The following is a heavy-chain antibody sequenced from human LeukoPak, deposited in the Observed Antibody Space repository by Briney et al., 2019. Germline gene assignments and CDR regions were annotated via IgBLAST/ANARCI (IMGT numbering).Heavy chain of an antibody. D-gene: IGHD3-3*01. CDR1: GYSISSGYY. CDR3: ARQGYDFWSGYYYYMDV. CDR2: IYHSGST. Sequence: SETLSLTCAVSGYSISSGYYWGWIRQPPGKGLEWIGSIYHSGSTYYNPSLKSRVTISVDTSKNQSSLKLSSVTAADTAVYYCARQGYDFWSGYYYYMDVWGKGTTVTVSS. V-gene: IGHV4-38-2*01. J-gene: IGHJ6*03.